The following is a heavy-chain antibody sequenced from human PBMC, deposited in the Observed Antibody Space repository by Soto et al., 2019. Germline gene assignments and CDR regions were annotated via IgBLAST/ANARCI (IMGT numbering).Heavy chain of an antibody. CDR1: GFKSDSYV. CDR2: ISSDGSFE. CDR3: VNDVVLAAENHY. V-gene: IGHV3-30*18. J-gene: IGHJ4*02. D-gene: IGHD2-21*02. Sequence: PGGSLRLSCVISGFKSDSYVIHWVRQTPGKGLQWVAAISSDGSFEHYIDSLKGRVTFSRENSKNTLYLQMNSLRTEDTALYYCVNDVVLAAENHYWGPGTLLTVSS.